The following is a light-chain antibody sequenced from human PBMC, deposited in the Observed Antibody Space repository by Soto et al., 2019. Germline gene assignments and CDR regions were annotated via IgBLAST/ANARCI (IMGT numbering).Light chain of an antibody. CDR1: QGIRSY. CDR2: LAS. V-gene: IGKV1-9*01. CDR3: QYLNSFPLS. J-gene: IGKJ4*01. Sequence: DIQLTQSPASLSASVGDRVTITCRASQGIRSYLAWYQQKPGKAPKLLIFLASTLQSGVPSRFSGSGSGTDFSLTINSLQPEDVATYYCQYLNSFPLSFGGGTKVDI.